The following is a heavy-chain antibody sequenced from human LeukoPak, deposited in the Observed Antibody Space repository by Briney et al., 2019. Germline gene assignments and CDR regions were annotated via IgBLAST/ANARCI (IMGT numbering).Heavy chain of an antibody. J-gene: IGHJ6*03. CDR1: GGSFSGYY. Sequence: SETLSLTCAVYGGSFSGYYWSWIRQPPGKGLEWIGEINHSGSTNYNPSLKSRVTISVDTSKNQFSLKLSSVTAADTAVYYCARRLRFLDSYYMDVWGKGTTVTVSS. V-gene: IGHV4-34*01. CDR2: INHSGST. CDR3: ARRLRFLDSYYMDV. D-gene: IGHD3-3*01.